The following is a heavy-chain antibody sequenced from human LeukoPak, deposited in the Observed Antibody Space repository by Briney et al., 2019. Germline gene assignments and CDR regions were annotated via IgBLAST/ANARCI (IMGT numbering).Heavy chain of an antibody. CDR1: GFTFSSHW. D-gene: IGHD6-13*01. V-gene: IGHV3-74*01. J-gene: IGHJ4*02. Sequence: GGSLRLSCAASGFTFSSHWMHWVRQAPGKGLVWVSRINGAGSSTSYADSVKGRLTISRDNSKNTLYLQMNSLRAEDTAVYYCAKGNSWYWVDYWGQGTLVTVSS. CDR2: INGAGSST. CDR3: AKGNSWYWVDY.